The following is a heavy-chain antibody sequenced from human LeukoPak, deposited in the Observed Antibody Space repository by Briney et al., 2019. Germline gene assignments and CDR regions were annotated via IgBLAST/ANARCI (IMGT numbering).Heavy chain of an antibody. Sequence: SVKDSCKASAYTFTSFYMHWVRPPPVQGLEWMGIINPSGGSTRYGQTYQGRVTLTMFTSTGTFYMDLCSLSSEDTAVYYCARDGGYSSSWYDYYYYMDVWGKGTTVAVSS. V-gene: IGHV1-46*01. CDR1: AYTFTSFY. J-gene: IGHJ6*03. D-gene: IGHD6-13*01. CDR3: ARDGGYSSSWYDYYYYMDV. CDR2: INPSGGST.